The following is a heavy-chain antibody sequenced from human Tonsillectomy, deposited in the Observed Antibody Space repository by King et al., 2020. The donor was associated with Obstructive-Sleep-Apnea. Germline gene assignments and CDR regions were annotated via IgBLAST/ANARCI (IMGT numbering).Heavy chain of an antibody. CDR2: TYYMSKWFN. Sequence: QVQLQQSGPGLVKPSQTLSLTCAISGDSVSSNSAAWNWIRQSPSRGLEWLGRTYYMSKWFNDYAVSVKSRITINPDTSKNQFSLHLNSVTPEDTAVYSCARAGYSSDCPHFDYWGQGTLVTVSS. J-gene: IGHJ4*02. CDR3: ARAGYSSDCPHFDY. V-gene: IGHV6-1*01. D-gene: IGHD6-19*01. CDR1: GDSVSSNSAA.